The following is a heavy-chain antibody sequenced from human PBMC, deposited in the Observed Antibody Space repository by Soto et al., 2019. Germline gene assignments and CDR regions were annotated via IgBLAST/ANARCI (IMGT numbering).Heavy chain of an antibody. CDR3: AREDYCSGGSCYYYYYMDV. CDR1: GFTFSDYY. Sequence: GGSLRLSCAASGFTFSDYYMSWIRQAPGKGLEWVSYISSSGSTIYYADSVKGRFTISRDNAKNSLYLQMNSLRAEDTAVYYCAREDYCSGGSCYYYYYMDVWGKGTTVTVSS. CDR2: ISSSGSTI. D-gene: IGHD2-15*01. V-gene: IGHV3-11*01. J-gene: IGHJ6*03.